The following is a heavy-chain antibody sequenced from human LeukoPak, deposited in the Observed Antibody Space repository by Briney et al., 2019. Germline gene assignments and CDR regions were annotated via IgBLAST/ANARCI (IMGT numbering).Heavy chain of an antibody. CDR2: MYHGGST. J-gene: IGHJ4*02. D-gene: IGHD3-10*01. Sequence: SETLSLTCAVSGYSISSGHYWGWIRQPPGKGLEWIGTMYHGGSTFHNPSLKTRVTISIDTSKNQFSLRLSSVTAADTAVYYCARGGDYNPGYFDYWGQGTVLTVSS. CDR1: GYSISSGHY. V-gene: IGHV4-38-2*01. CDR3: ARGGDYNPGYFDY.